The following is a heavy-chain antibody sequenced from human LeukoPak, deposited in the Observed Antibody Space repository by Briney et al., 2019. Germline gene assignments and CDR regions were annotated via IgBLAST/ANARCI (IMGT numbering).Heavy chain of an antibody. J-gene: IGHJ4*02. Sequence: GSSVKVSCKASGGTFSSYAISWVRQAPGQGLEWMGGIIPIFGTANYAQKFQGRVTITADESTSTAYMELSSLRSEDTAVYYCATDGSSEQRHLTPLDYWGQGTLVTVSS. V-gene: IGHV1-69*01. CDR3: ATDGSSEQRHLTPLDY. CDR2: IIPIFGTA. D-gene: IGHD6-25*01. CDR1: GGTFSSYA.